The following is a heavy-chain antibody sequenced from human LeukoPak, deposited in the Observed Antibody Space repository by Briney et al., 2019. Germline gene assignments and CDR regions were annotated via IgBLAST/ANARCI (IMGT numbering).Heavy chain of an antibody. J-gene: IGHJ4*02. CDR2: IRSKAYGGTT. CDR3: TRGVLRFLALFDY. V-gene: IGHV3-49*03. CDR1: GFKFGDYA. D-gene: IGHD3-3*01. Sequence: PGGSLRLSCTASGFKFGDYAMSWFRQAPGKGLEGVGFIRSKAYGGTTEYAASVKGRFTISRDDSKSIAYLQMNSLKPEDSAVYYCTRGVLRFLALFDYWGQGTLVTVSS.